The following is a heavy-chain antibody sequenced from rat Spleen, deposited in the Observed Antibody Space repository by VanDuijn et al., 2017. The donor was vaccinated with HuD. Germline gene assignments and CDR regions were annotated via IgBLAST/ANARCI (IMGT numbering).Heavy chain of an antibody. CDR3: ATGVGVMDA. CDR2: ISPSGGST. CDR1: GFTFSNYY. Sequence: EVQLVESGGGLVQPGRSMKLSCAALGFTFSNYYMAWVRQAPTKGLEWVASISPSGGSTYYRDSVKGRFTVSRDNAKSTLYLQMDSLRSEDTATYYCATGVGVMDAWGQGASVTVSS. J-gene: IGHJ4*01. V-gene: IGHV5-25*01. D-gene: IGHD4-3*01.